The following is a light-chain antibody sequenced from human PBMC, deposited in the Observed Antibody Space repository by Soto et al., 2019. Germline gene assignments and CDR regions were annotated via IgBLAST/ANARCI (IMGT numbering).Light chain of an antibody. CDR2: EVS. V-gene: IGLV2-14*01. CDR1: SSDVGGYNY. Sequence: QSALTQPASVSGSPGQSITISCTGTSSDVGGYNYVSWYQQHPGKAPKLMIYEVSNRPSRVSNRFSGSKSGNTASLTISELQAEDEADYYCSSYTRSSTSYVFGTGTKVTVL. CDR3: SSYTRSSTSYV. J-gene: IGLJ1*01.